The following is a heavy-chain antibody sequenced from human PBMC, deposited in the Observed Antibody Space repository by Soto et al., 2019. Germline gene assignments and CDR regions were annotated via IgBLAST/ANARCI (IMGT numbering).Heavy chain of an antibody. V-gene: IGHV4-34*01. J-gene: IGHJ6*02. D-gene: IGHD4-17*01. CDR1: GGSFSGYY. CDR2: INHSGST. Sequence: ASETLSLTCAVYGGSFSGYYWSWIRQPPGKGLEWIGEINHSGSTDYNPSLKSRVTISVDTSKNQFSLKLSSVTAADTAVYYCASLETTVTNPYYYYGMDVWGQGTTVTVSS. CDR3: ASLETTVTNPYYYYGMDV.